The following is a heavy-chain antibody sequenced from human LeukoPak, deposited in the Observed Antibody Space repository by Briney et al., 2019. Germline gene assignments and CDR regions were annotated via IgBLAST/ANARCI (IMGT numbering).Heavy chain of an antibody. J-gene: IGHJ4*02. D-gene: IGHD5-18*01. V-gene: IGHV3-33*06. CDR3: AKQVYSYGYADY. Sequence: GRSLRLSCAASGFTFSSYGMHWVRQAPGKGLEWVAVIWYDGSNKYYADSVKGRFTISRDNSKNTLYLQMNSLSAEDTAVYYCAKQVYSYGYADYWGQGTLVTVSS. CDR2: IWYDGSNK. CDR1: GFTFSSYG.